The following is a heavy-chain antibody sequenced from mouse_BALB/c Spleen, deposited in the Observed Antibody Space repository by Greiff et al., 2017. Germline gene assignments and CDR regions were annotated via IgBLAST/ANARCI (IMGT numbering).Heavy chain of an antibody. D-gene: IGHD1-1*01. CDR2: ISSGGST. J-gene: IGHJ3*01. Sequence: EVKLVESGGGLVKPGGSLKLSCAASGFTFSSYAMSWVRQTPEKRLEWVASISSGGSTYYPDSVKGRFTISRDNARNILYLQMSSLSSEDTAMYYCARKAFYYYGRSPDWLDYWGQGTLVTVSA. V-gene: IGHV5-6-5*01. CDR3: ARKAFYYYGRSPDWLDY. CDR1: GFTFSSYA.